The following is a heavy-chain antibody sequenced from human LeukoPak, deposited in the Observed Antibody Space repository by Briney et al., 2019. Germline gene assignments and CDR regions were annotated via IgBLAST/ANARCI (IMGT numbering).Heavy chain of an antibody. CDR2: ISGSGGST. J-gene: IGHJ6*03. D-gene: IGHD3-3*01. Sequence: SCKASGGTFSSYAISWVRQAPGKGLEWVSAISGSGGSTYYADSVKGRFTISRDNSKNTLYLQMNSLRAEDTAVYYCARVVDDFWSDYPYYMDVWGKGTTVTVSS. CDR3: ARVVDDFWSDYPYYMDV. V-gene: IGHV3-23*01. CDR1: GGTFSSYA.